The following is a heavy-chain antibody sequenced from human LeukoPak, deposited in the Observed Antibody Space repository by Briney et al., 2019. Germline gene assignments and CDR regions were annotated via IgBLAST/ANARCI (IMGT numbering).Heavy chain of an antibody. CDR2: VNPNSGVT. J-gene: IGHJ5*02. CDR1: GYTFTGYY. V-gene: IGHV1-2*02. CDR3: ATTGVDGWFDP. D-gene: IGHD3-3*01. Sequence: ASVKVSCKAFGYTFTGYYMHWVRQAPGQGLEWMGWVNPNSGVTNYAQKFQGRVTMTRDTSINTAYMVLNRLRSDDTAVYYCATTGVDGWFDPWGQGTLVTVSS.